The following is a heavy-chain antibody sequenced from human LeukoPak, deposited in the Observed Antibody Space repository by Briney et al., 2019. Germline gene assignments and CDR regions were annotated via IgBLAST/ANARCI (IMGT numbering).Heavy chain of an antibody. D-gene: IGHD2-15*01. CDR3: ARGSGYVLDY. Sequence: RGSLRLSCAASGFSFSAFEMNWVRQAPGKGLEWISHISTGGRTIYYADSVKGRFTISRDNAKNSLYLQMNSLRGEDTGVYYCARGSGYVLDYWTQGTLVTVSS. V-gene: IGHV3-48*03. J-gene: IGHJ4*02. CDR1: GFSFSAFE. CDR2: ISTGGRTI.